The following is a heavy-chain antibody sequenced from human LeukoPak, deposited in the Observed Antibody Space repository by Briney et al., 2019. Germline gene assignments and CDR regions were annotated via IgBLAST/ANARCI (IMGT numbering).Heavy chain of an antibody. D-gene: IGHD3-9*01. CDR3: ARGHPHVLRYFDWLPSFDY. Sequence: PSETLSLTCVVYGGSFSGYYWSWIRQPPGKGLEWIGEINHSGSTNYNPSLKSRVTISVDTSKNQFSLKLSSVTAADTAVYYCARGHPHVLRYFDWLPSFDYWGQGTLVTVSS. V-gene: IGHV4-34*01. J-gene: IGHJ4*02. CDR2: INHSGST. CDR1: GGSFSGYY.